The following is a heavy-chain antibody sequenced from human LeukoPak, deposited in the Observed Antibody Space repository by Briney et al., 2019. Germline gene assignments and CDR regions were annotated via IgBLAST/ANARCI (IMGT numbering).Heavy chain of an antibody. Sequence: ASVKVSCKASGGTFSSYAISWVRQAPGQGLEWMGGIIPIFGTANYAQKFQGRVTITADESTSTAYMELSSLRSEDTAVYYCARVRTTMVRGSNRPQYYYYMDVWGKGTTVTISS. CDR3: ARVRTTMVRGSNRPQYYYYMDV. CDR1: GGTFSSYA. CDR2: IIPIFGTA. D-gene: IGHD3-10*01. J-gene: IGHJ6*03. V-gene: IGHV1-69*13.